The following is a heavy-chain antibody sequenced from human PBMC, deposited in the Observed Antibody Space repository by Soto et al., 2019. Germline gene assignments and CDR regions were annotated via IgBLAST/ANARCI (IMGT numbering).Heavy chain of an antibody. CDR1: GFTFDDYA. CDR3: AKAPSGGTGTAGAFDI. Sequence: EVQLVESGGGLVQPGRSLRLSCAASGFTFDDYAMHWVRQAPGKGLEWVSGISWNSGSIGYADSVKGRFTISRDNAKNALYLQMNSLRAEDTALYYCAKAPSGGTGTAGAFDIWGQGKMVTVSS. D-gene: IGHD1-1*01. J-gene: IGHJ3*02. CDR2: ISWNSGSI. V-gene: IGHV3-9*01.